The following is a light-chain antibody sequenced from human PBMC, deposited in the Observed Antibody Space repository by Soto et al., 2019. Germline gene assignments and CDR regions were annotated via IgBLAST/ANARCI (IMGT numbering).Light chain of an antibody. CDR2: LAS. Sequence: DIQMTQSPSSLSASVEDTVTITCRASQHITNDCAWYQQKAGRAPKCLILLASRLQTGDPSRFSGSGSGTEFTLTISSLQPEDFATYYCLQHNGYPLVLGQGTKVEIK. V-gene: IGKV1-17*01. J-gene: IGKJ2*01. CDR1: QHITND. CDR3: LQHNGYPLV.